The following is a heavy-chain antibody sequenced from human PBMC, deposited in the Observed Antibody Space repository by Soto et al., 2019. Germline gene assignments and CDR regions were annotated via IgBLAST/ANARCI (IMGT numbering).Heavy chain of an antibody. V-gene: IGHV2-26*01. Sequence: SGPTLVNPTETLTLTCTVSGFSLSNARMGVSWIRQPPGKALEWLAHIFSNDEKSYSTSLKSRLTISKDTSKSQVVLTMANMDPVDTATYYCARAPSWSSGWYPRFDPWGQGTLVTVSS. CDR3: ARAPSWSSGWYPRFDP. D-gene: IGHD6-19*01. CDR2: IFSNDEK. J-gene: IGHJ5*02. CDR1: GFSLSNARMG.